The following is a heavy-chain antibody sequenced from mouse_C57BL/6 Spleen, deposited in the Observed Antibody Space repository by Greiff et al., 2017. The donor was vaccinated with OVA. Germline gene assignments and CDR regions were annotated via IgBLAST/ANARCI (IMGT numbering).Heavy chain of an antibody. CDR3: ARGNDGYYVYYFDY. J-gene: IGHJ2*01. CDR1: GYTFTSYW. CDR2: IDPSDSET. Sequence: VQLQQPGAELVRPGSSVKLSCKASGYTFTSYWMHWVKQRPIQGLEWIGNIDPSDSETHYNQKFKDKATLTVDKSSSTAYMQLSSLTSEDSAVYYCARGNDGYYVYYFDYWGQGTTLTVSS. D-gene: IGHD2-3*01. V-gene: IGHV1-52*01.